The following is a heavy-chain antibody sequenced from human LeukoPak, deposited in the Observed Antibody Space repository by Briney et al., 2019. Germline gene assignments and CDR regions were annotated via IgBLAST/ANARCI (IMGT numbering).Heavy chain of an antibody. J-gene: IGHJ4*02. CDR2: INTNTGNP. Sequence: ASVKVSCKASGYTLSSNAMNWVRQAPGQGLEWMGWINTNTGNPTYAQGFTGRFVFSLDTSVSTAYLQISSLKAEDTAVFYCARTESGGSYTAFDYWGQGTLVTVSS. D-gene: IGHD1-26*01. CDR3: ARTESGGSYTAFDY. CDR1: GYTLSSNA. V-gene: IGHV7-4-1*02.